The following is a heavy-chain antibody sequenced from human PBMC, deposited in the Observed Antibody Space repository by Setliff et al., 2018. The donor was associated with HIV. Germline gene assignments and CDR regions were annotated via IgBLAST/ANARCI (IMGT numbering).Heavy chain of an antibody. Sequence: LSLTCNVSGGSISSNSYYWGWIRQPPGKGLEWIASFHYSASTSYNPSLRSRVTISVDTSKNQFSLKLTSVTAADTAVYYCARPLTASYNFWGYAFAIRGQGTMVTV. D-gene: IGHD3-3*01. CDR2: FHYSAST. J-gene: IGHJ3*02. CDR3: ARPLTASYNFWGYAFAI. CDR1: GGSISSNSYY. V-gene: IGHV4-39*01.